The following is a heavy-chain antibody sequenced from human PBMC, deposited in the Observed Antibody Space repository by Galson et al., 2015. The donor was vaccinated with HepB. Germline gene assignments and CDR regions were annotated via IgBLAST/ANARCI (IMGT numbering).Heavy chain of an antibody. CDR3: ARGGPVLRPRLDP. J-gene: IGHJ5*02. Sequence: SLRLSCAASGFTFSSYAMNWVRQAPGKGLEWVSAITGSGGTTYYADSVKGRFTISRDNSKNTLYLQMNTLRADDTAIYYCARGGPVLRPRLDPWGQGTLVTVSS. CDR1: GFTFSSYA. CDR2: ITGSGGTT. D-gene: IGHD3-3*01. V-gene: IGHV3-23*01.